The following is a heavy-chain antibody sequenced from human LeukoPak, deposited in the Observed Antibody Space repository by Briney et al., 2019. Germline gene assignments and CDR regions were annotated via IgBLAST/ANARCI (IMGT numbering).Heavy chain of an antibody. CDR1: GFTFSKYW. V-gene: IGHV3-74*01. D-gene: IGHD6-19*01. Sequence: PGGSLRLSCAASGFTFSKYWMLWVPQAPGKGLESVSRINTDGTVPTYADSVKGRFTVSRDNADNTMFLQMNSVRDEDTAVYYCATKQWLAPPPDSWGQGTPVTVSS. J-gene: IGHJ4*02. CDR2: INTDGTVP. CDR3: ATKQWLAPPPDS.